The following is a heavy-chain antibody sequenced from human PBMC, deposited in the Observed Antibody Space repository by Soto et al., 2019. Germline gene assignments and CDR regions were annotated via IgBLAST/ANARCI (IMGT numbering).Heavy chain of an antibody. CDR1: GFTFSSYG. J-gene: IGHJ4*02. D-gene: IGHD3-9*01. Sequence: QVQLVESGGGVVQPGRSLRLSCAASGFTFSSYGMHWVRQAPGKGLEWVAVIWYDGSNKYYADSVKGRFTISRDNYKNTLYLQMNSLRAEDTAVYYCAREQYYDILTGSVHYWGQGTLVTVSS. CDR3: AREQYYDILTGSVHY. V-gene: IGHV3-33*01. CDR2: IWYDGSNK.